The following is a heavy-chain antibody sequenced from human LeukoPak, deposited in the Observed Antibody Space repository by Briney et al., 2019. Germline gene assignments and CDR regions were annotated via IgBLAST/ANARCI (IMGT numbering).Heavy chain of an antibody. V-gene: IGHV4-34*01. CDR1: GGSFSAYY. D-gene: IGHD1-26*01. CDR2: INHVGGT. CDR3: ASGAPYAWELARY. Sequence: SETLSLTCGVYGGSFSAYYWTWVRQPPGKGLEWIGDINHVGGTNYSPSLKSRVTISADTSKNQFSLKLTSVTAADTAVYYCASGAPYAWELARYWGQGALVTVSS. J-gene: IGHJ4*02.